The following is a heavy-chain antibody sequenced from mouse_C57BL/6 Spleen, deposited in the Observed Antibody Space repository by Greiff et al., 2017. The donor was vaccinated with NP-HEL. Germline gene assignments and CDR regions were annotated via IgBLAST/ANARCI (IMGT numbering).Heavy chain of an antibody. Sequence: EVQLQQSGPELVKPGASVKIPCKASGYTFTDYNMDWVKQSHGKSLEWIGDINPNNGGTIYNQKFKGKATLTVDQSSSTAYMELRSLTSEDTAVYYCAREGYGSSYDFDYWGQGTTLTVSS. CDR2: INPNNGGT. CDR1: GYTFTDYN. J-gene: IGHJ2*01. V-gene: IGHV1-18*01. CDR3: AREGYGSSYDFDY. D-gene: IGHD1-1*01.